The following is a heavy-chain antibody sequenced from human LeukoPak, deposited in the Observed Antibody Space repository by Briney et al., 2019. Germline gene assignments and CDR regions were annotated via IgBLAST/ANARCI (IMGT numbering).Heavy chain of an antibody. V-gene: IGHV4-34*01. CDR2: INHSGST. Sequence: SETLSLTCAVYGGSFSGYYWSWIRQPPGKGLEWSGEINHSGSTNYNPSLKSRVTISVDTSKNQFSLKLSSVTAADTAVYYCARDRWLQEGIDDAFDIWGQGTMVTVSS. CDR1: GGSFSGYY. J-gene: IGHJ3*02. CDR3: ARDRWLQEGIDDAFDI. D-gene: IGHD5-24*01.